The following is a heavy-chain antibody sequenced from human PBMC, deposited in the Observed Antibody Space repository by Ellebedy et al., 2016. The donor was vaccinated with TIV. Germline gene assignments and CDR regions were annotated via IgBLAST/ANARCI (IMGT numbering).Heavy chain of an antibody. Sequence: GESLKISCAASGLTFSEAWMNWVRQAPGKGLEWVGHIKSNANGGTADYAAPVKGRFTISRDASKDTLYLQMDSLRTEDTAVYYCTKNPGVWGDFWGQGTQVTVSS. J-gene: IGHJ4*02. CDR1: GLTFSEAW. V-gene: IGHV3-15*07. CDR3: TKNPGVWGDF. D-gene: IGHD2-8*01. CDR2: IKSNANGGTA.